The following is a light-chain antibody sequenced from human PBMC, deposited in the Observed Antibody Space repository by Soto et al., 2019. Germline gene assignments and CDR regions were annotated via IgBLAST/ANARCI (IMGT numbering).Light chain of an antibody. J-gene: IGKJ4*01. V-gene: IGKV3-20*01. CDR2: GAS. CDR1: QSVTNNY. CDR3: QQYGSSPRT. Sequence: EIVLTQSPGTLSLSPGERATLSCRASQSVTNNYLAWCQQRPGQAPRLLMYGASSRAIGIPDRFSGSGSGTDFTLTISRLEPEDFAVYFCQQYGSSPRTFGGGTKVEIK.